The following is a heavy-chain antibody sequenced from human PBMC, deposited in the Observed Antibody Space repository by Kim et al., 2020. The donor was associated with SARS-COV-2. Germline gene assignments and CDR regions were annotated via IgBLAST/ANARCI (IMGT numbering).Heavy chain of an antibody. V-gene: IGHV3-73*01. Sequence: GGSLRLSCAASGFTFSDSTMHWVRQASGKGLEWVGRIRSKATKYATTYGASVKGRFTISRDDSKNTAYLQLNSLKTEDTAIYYCTPTGATRPTYYMDVWGKGTTVSVSS. D-gene: IGHD3-10*01. CDR1: GFTFSDST. CDR2: IRSKATKYAT. J-gene: IGHJ6*03. CDR3: TPTGATRPTYYMDV.